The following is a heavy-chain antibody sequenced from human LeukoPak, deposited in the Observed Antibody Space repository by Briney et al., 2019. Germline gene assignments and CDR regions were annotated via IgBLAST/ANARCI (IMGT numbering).Heavy chain of an antibody. CDR1: RFTFGDHA. CDR3: TRGPMQLWLYYAMDV. CDR2: IRSKAYGGTT. J-gene: IGHJ6*02. D-gene: IGHD5-18*01. V-gene: IGHV3-49*04. Sequence: GGSLRLSCTASRFTFGDHAMSWVRQAPGKGLEWVGFIRSKAYGGTTEYAASVKGRFTISRDDSKSIAYLQMNSLKAEDTAVYYCTRGPMQLWLYYAMDVWGQGTTVIVSS.